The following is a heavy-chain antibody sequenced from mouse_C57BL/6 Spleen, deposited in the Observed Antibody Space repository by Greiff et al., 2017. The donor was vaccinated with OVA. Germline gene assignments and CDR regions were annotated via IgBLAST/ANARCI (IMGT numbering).Heavy chain of an antibody. V-gene: IGHV1-50*01. D-gene: IGHD4-1*01. J-gene: IGHJ2*01. CDR1: GYTFTSYW. Sequence: QVQLQQPGAELVKPGASVKLSCKASGYTFTSYWMQWVKQRPGQGLEWIGEIDPSDSYTNYNQKFKGKATLTADTSSSTAYMQLSSLTSEDSAVYYCARYWGGYWGQGTTLTVSS. CDR2: IDPSDSYT. CDR3: ARYWGGY.